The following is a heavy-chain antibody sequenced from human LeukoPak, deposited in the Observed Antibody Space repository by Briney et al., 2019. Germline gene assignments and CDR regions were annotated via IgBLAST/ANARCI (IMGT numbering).Heavy chain of an antibody. CDR3: ASTAAATDPPGF. Sequence: PGGSLRLSCAASGFTFSDYWMHWVRQAPGKGLEWVSHINSDGRDTNYADSVKGRFTISRDNSKNTVYLQMNSLRGEDTAVYYCASTAAATDPPGFWGQGTLVTVSS. CDR1: GFTFSDYW. CDR2: INSDGRDT. J-gene: IGHJ4*02. D-gene: IGHD6-13*01. V-gene: IGHV3-74*01.